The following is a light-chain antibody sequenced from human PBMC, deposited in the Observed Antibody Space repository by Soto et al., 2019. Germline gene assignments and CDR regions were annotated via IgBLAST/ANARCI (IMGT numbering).Light chain of an antibody. V-gene: IGKV3-20*01. CDR2: GAS. CDR1: QNVDSSY. Sequence: EIVWTQSPGTLSLSPGERATLSCRASQNVDSSYLAWYHQRPGQAPRLLIYGASSRATGIPDRFSGSGSGTDFTLTISRLEPEDFAVYYCQQFSSYPLTFGGGTKVDIK. J-gene: IGKJ4*01. CDR3: QQFSSYPLT.